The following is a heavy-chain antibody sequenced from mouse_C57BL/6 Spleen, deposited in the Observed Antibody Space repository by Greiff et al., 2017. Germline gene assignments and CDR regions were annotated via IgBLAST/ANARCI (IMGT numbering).Heavy chain of an antibody. CDR2: IHPNSGST. D-gene: IGHD1-1*01. CDR3: ARDGSSYNAY. CDR1: GYTFTSYW. J-gene: IGHJ3*01. Sequence: QVQLQQPGAELVKPGASVTLSCKASGYTFTSYWMHWVKQRPGQGLEWIGMIHPNSGSTNYNEKFKSKATLTVDKSSSTAYMQLSSLTSEDSAVYYCARDGSSYNAYWGQGTLVTVSA. V-gene: IGHV1-64*01.